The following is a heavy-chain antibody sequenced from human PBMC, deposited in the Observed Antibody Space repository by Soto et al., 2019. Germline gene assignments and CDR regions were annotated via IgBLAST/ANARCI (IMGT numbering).Heavy chain of an antibody. D-gene: IGHD3-3*01. V-gene: IGHV1-2*04. CDR1: GYTFTGYY. Sequence: ASVKVSCKASGYTFTGYYMHWVRQAPGQGLEWMGWINPNSGGTNYAQKFQGWVTMTRDTSISTAYMELSRLRSDDTAVYYCARASRPVLRFLEWSPYGMDVWGQGTTVTVSS. J-gene: IGHJ6*02. CDR2: INPNSGGT. CDR3: ARASRPVLRFLEWSPYGMDV.